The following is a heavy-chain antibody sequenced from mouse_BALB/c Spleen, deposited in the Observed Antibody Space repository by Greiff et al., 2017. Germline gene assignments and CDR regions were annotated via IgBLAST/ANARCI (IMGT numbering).Heavy chain of an antibody. V-gene: IGHV1-67*01. CDR2: ISTYYGNT. Sequence: QVQLQQSGPELVRPGVSVKISCKGSGYTFTDYAMHWVKQSHAKSLEWIGVISTYYGNTNYNQKFKGKATMTVDKSSSTAYMELRSLTSEDSAVYYCTRLRYDARGYWGQGTTLTVSS. CDR3: TRLRYDARGY. J-gene: IGHJ2*01. D-gene: IGHD2-14*01. CDR1: GYTFTDYA.